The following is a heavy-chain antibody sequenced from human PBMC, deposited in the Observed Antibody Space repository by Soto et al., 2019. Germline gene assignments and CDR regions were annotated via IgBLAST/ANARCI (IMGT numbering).Heavy chain of an antibody. CDR2: IYHTGTT. Sequence: QLQLQESGSGLVKPSQTLSLTCAVSGGSISSGGYSWSWIRQPPGKGLEWIGHIYHTGTTHYNPSLRSRVTVSVDMSKTQFSLKLSSVTAADTAVYYCASGGSRFYGMDVWGQGTTVTVSS. V-gene: IGHV4-30-2*01. CDR1: GGSISSGGYS. CDR3: ASGGSRFYGMDV. J-gene: IGHJ6*02.